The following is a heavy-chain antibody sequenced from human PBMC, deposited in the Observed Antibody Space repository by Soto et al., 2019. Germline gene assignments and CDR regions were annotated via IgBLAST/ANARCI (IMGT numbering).Heavy chain of an antibody. V-gene: IGHV1-69*13. CDR2: IIPVFGTT. CDR1: GCTFSSYA. J-gene: IGHJ4*02. CDR3: ARVRYYYDSSSYYFDY. Sequence: SVKVSCKASGCTFSSYAISWVRQAPGQGLEWMGGIIPVFGTTDYEQKFQGRVTITADESTSTAYMELSSLRSEDTAVYYCARVRYYYDSSSYYFDYWGQGTLVTVSS. D-gene: IGHD3-22*01.